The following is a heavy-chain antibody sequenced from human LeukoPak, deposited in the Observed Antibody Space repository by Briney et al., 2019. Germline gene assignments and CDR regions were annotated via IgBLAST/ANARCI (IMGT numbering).Heavy chain of an antibody. D-gene: IGHD3-16*01. Sequence: PSETLSLTCTVSGGSISSGGYYWSWIRQHPGKGLEWIGYIYYSGSTYYNPSLKSRVTISVDTSKNQFSLKLSSVTAADTAVYYCARTYSHNLDAFDIWGQGTMVTVSS. CDR3: ARTYSHNLDAFDI. V-gene: IGHV4-31*03. CDR1: GGSISSGGYY. J-gene: IGHJ3*02. CDR2: IYYSGST.